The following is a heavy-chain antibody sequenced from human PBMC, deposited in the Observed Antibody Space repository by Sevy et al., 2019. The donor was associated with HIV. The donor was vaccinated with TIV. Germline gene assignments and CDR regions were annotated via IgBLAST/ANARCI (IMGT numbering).Heavy chain of an antibody. CDR3: ARTGVITIFGVVIHDAFDI. V-gene: IGHV1-69*13. CDR2: IIPIFGTA. CDR1: GGTFSSYA. J-gene: IGHJ3*02. D-gene: IGHD3-3*01. Sequence: ASVKVSCKAYGGTFSSYAISLVRQAPGQGLEWMGGIIPIFGTANYAQKFQGRVTITADESTSTAYMELSSLRSEDTAVYYCARTGVITIFGVVIHDAFDIWGQGTMVTVSS.